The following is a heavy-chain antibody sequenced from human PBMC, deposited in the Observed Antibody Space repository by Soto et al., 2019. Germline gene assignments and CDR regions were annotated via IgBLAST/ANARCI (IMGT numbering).Heavy chain of an antibody. J-gene: IGHJ4*02. V-gene: IGHV3-7*03. Sequence: GGSLRLSCAASGFTFSSYWMSWVRQAPGKGLEWVANIKQDGSEKYYVDSVKGRFTISRDNAKNSLYLQMNSLRAEDTAVYYCARMDTLPYCSSTSCRGYSYAYFDYWGQGTLVTVSS. CDR3: ARMDTLPYCSSTSCRGYSYAYFDY. CDR2: IKQDGSEK. CDR1: GFTFSSYW. D-gene: IGHD2-2*01.